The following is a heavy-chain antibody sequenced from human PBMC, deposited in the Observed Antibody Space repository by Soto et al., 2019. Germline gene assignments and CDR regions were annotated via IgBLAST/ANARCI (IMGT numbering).Heavy chain of an antibody. CDR3: TTDVLRFLAWLSKDAFDI. CDR1: GFTFSNAW. J-gene: IGHJ3*02. D-gene: IGHD3-3*01. Sequence: EVQLVESGGGLVKPGGSLRLSCAASGFTFSNAWMSWVRQAPGKGLEWVGRIKSKTDGGTTDYAAPVKGRFTISRDDSKNTLYLQMNSLKTEDTAVYYCTTDVLRFLAWLSKDAFDIWGQGTMVTVSS. CDR2: IKSKTDGGTT. V-gene: IGHV3-15*01.